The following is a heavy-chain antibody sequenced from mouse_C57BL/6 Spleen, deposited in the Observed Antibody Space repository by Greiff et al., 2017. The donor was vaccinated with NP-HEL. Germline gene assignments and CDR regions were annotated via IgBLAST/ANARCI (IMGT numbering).Heavy chain of an antibody. CDR2: IYPGSGNT. Sequence: VQVVESGAELVRPGASVKLSCKASGYTFTDYYINWVKQRPGQGLEWIARIYPGSGNTYYNEKFKGKATLTAEKSSSTAYMQLSSLTSEDSAVYFCARGGLYYGSSHYFDYWGQGTTLTVSS. CDR3: ARGGLYYGSSHYFDY. D-gene: IGHD1-1*01. J-gene: IGHJ2*01. CDR1: GYTFTDYY. V-gene: IGHV1-76*01.